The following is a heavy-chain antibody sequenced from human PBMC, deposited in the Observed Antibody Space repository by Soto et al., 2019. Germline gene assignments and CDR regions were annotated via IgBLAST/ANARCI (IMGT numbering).Heavy chain of an antibody. CDR3: ASSVEWCRSFDY. J-gene: IGHJ4*02. CDR2: IHSGGST. CDR1: GFTVSSNY. V-gene: IGHV3-66*01. Sequence: EVQLVESGGGLVQPGGSLRLSCAASGFTVSSNYMSWVRQAPGKGLEWVSVIHSGGSTDYADSVKGRFTISRDNSKNTLYLQMNSLRAEDTAVYYCASSVEWCRSFDYWGQGTLVTVSS. D-gene: IGHD3-3*01.